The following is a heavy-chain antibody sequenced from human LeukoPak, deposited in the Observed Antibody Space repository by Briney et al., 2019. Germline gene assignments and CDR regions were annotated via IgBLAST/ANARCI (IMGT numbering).Heavy chain of an antibody. Sequence: PGGSLRLSCAASGFTFSSYAMHWVGQAPGKGLEWVAVISYEGSNKYYADSVRGRFTISRDNSKNTLYLQMNSLRAEDTAVYYCASQYYYDSSGYSFDYWGQGTLVTVSS. CDR2: ISYEGSNK. V-gene: IGHV3-30-3*01. CDR1: GFTFSSYA. J-gene: IGHJ4*02. CDR3: ASQYYYDSSGYSFDY. D-gene: IGHD3-22*01.